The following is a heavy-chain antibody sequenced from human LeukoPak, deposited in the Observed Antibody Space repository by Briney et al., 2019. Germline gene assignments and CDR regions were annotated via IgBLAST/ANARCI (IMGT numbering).Heavy chain of an antibody. Sequence: ASVKVSCKASGYTFTSYGISWVRQAPGQGLEWMGIINPSGGSTSYAQKFQGRVTMTRDTSTSTVYMELSSLRSEDTAVYYCARDKYSGSYYGPEGYWGQGTLVTVSS. J-gene: IGHJ4*02. CDR2: INPSGGST. CDR1: GYTFTSYG. CDR3: ARDKYSGSYYGPEGY. D-gene: IGHD1-26*01. V-gene: IGHV1-46*01.